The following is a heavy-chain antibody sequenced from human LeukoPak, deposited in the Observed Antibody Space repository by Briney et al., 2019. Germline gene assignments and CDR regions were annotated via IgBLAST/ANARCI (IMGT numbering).Heavy chain of an antibody. CDR2: INHSGST. J-gene: IGHJ6*03. D-gene: IGHD2-21*01. CDR3: ARGRIASGAYYYYMDV. Sequence: SQTLSLTCTVSGGSISSGSYYWSWIRQPPGKGLEWIGEINHSGSTIYNPSFKSRVTISVDTSKNQVSLKLSSVTAADTAVYYCARGRIASGAYYYYMDVWGKGTTVTVSS. CDR1: GGSISSGSYY. V-gene: IGHV4-39*07.